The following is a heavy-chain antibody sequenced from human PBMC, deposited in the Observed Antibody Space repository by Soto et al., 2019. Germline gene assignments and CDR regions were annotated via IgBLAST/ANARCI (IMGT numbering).Heavy chain of an antibody. J-gene: IGHJ5*02. D-gene: IGHD7-27*01. CDR1: GFTFSGSA. CDR3: TRPTSTNWGVLWSDP. V-gene: IGHV3-73*01. Sequence: EVQLVESGGGLVQPGGSLKLSCEASGFTFSGSAIHWVRQASGKGLEWVGRIRSKANNYATAYAASVRGRFTISRDDSKNTAYLQMNSLKTEDTAVYYCTRPTSTNWGVLWSDPWGQGTLVTVSS. CDR2: IRSKANNYAT.